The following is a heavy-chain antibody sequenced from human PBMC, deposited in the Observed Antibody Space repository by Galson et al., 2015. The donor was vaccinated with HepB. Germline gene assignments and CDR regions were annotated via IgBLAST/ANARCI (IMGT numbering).Heavy chain of an antibody. J-gene: IGHJ5*02. V-gene: IGHV3-30-3*01. Sequence: SLRLSCAASGFNIRPYPLHWLRQAPGKGLEWVALISYDGTKKDYADSVKGRFTISRDNSKNMFFLHMNALRTDDTAVYYCAKEGYYYDSTGRDWFDPWGQGTLVTVSS. CDR1: GFNIRPYP. D-gene: IGHD3-16*01. CDR2: ISYDGTKK. CDR3: AKEGYYYDSTGRDWFDP.